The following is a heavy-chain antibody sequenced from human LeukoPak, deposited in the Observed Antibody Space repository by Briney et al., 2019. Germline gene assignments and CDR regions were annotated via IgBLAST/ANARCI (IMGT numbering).Heavy chain of an antibody. CDR1: GFTLSSYS. V-gene: IGHV3-21*01. CDR2: ISSSSSYI. CDR3: ARDFRLRGDNY. J-gene: IGHJ4*02. D-gene: IGHD2-21*01. Sequence: GGSVRLSCGACGFTLSSYSMKWVREARGRGGEWVSSISSSSSYIYYADSVKGRFTISRDNAKNSLYLQMNSLRAEDTAVYYCARDFRLRGDNYWGQGPLVTVSS.